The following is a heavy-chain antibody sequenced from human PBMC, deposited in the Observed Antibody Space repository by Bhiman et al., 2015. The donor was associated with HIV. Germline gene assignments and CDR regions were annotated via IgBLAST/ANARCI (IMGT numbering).Heavy chain of an antibody. D-gene: IGHD3-3*01. CDR2: IYSGGST. CDR3: ARDPDPSGYYGRYFDY. V-gene: IGHV3-66*01. Sequence: QLVESGGGLVQPGGSLRLSCVASGFTVSSNYMSWVRQAPGKGLEWVSLIYSGGSTYYADSVKGRFTISRDNSKNTLYLQMNSLKAEDTAVYYCARDPDPSGYYGRYFDYWGQGTLGHRLL. J-gene: IGHJ4*02. CDR1: GFTVSSNY.